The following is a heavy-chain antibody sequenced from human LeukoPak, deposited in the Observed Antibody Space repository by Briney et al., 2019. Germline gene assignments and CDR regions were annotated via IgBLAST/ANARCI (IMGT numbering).Heavy chain of an antibody. CDR2: IYYSVST. CDR1: VGSISSYY. D-gene: IGHD1-26*01. V-gene: IGHV4-59*08. Sequence: PETLSLTSTLSVGSISSYYWRCIPQTPREGVWRSGYIYYSVSTNYNPSLQSRVTITVDTSKNQFSLKLSSVTAADTAVYYCASQGSYSGSYSHWYFDLWGRGTLVTVSS. J-gene: IGHJ2*01. CDR3: ASQGSYSGSYSHWYFDL.